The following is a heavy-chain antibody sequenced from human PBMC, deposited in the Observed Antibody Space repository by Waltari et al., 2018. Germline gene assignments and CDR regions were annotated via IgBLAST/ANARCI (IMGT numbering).Heavy chain of an antibody. D-gene: IGHD5-18*01. CDR1: GGSISSYY. J-gene: IGHJ4*02. CDR2: IYTSGST. Sequence: QVQLQESGPGLVKPSETLSLTCTVSGGSISSYYWSWIRQPAGKGREWIGRIYTSGSTNYNPSLKRRVNMSVDTSKDQCSLKLSSGTAADTAVYYGARGRHSYGLDYWGQGTLVTVSS. CDR3: ARGRHSYGLDY. V-gene: IGHV4-4*07.